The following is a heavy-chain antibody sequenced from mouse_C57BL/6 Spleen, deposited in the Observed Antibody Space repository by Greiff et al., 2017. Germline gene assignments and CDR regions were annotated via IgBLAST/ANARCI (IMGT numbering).Heavy chain of an antibody. Sequence: EVKLQESGPGLVKPSQSLSLTCSVTGYSITSGYYWNWIRQFPGNKLEWMGYISYDGSNNYNPSLKNRISITRDTSKNQFFLKLNSVTTEDTATYYCARGLLREGAWFAYWGQGTLVTVSA. J-gene: IGHJ3*01. CDR3: ARGLLREGAWFAY. V-gene: IGHV3-6*01. CDR1: GYSITSGYY. D-gene: IGHD1-1*01. CDR2: ISYDGSN.